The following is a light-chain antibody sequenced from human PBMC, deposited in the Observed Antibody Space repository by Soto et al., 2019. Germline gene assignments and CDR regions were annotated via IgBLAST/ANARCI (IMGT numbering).Light chain of an antibody. CDR1: QTISSW. CDR2: KAS. J-gene: IGKJ1*01. Sequence: DIRLPKSPSFLSASVGDRVTITCRASQTISSWLAWYQQKPGKAPKLLIYKASTLKSGVPSRFSGSGSGTEFTLTISSLQPDDFATYYCQHYNSYSEPFGQGTKVDIK. V-gene: IGKV1-5*03. CDR3: QHYNSYSEP.